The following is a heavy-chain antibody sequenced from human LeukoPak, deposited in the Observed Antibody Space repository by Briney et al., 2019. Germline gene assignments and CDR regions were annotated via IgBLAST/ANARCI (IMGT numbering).Heavy chain of an antibody. CDR2: IVVGSGNT. V-gene: IGHV1-58*01. J-gene: IGHJ4*02. Sequence: SVKVSCKASGFTFTSSAVQWVRQARGQRLEWIGWIVVGSGNTNYAQKFQERVTITRDMSTSIAYMELSSLRSEDTAVYYCAADLGATTGFDYWGQGTLVTVSS. CDR3: AADLGATTGFDY. CDR1: GFTFTSSA. D-gene: IGHD1-26*01.